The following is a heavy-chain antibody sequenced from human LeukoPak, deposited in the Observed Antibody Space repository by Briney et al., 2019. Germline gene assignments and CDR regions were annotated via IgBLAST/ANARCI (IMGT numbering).Heavy chain of an antibody. CDR3: ARGMIVPRGFDY. CDR2: ISSSSSYI. Sequence: PGGSLRLSCAASGFTFSSYSMNWVRQAPEKGLEWVSSISSSSSYIYYADSVKGRFTISRDNAKNSLYLQMNSLRAEDTAVYYCARGMIVPRGFDYWGQGTLVTVSS. J-gene: IGHJ4*02. V-gene: IGHV3-21*01. D-gene: IGHD3-22*01. CDR1: GFTFSSYS.